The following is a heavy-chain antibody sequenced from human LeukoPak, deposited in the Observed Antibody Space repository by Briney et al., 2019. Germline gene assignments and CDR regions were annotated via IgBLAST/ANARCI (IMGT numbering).Heavy chain of an antibody. CDR3: ARGRVSTVTTDY. CDR1: GYTFTGYH. V-gene: IGHV1-2*02. D-gene: IGHD4-17*01. J-gene: IGHJ4*02. CDR2: IHPNSGGT. Sequence: ASVKVSCKASGYTFTGYHMHWVRQAPGQGLEWMGWIHPNSGGTNYAQEFRGRVTMTRDTSISTAYMEMSRLRDDDTAVYYCARGRVSTVTTDYWGQGTLVTVSS.